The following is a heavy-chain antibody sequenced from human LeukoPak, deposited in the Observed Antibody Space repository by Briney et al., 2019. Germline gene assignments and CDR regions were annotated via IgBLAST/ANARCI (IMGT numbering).Heavy chain of an antibody. CDR2: IQSDGSTT. V-gene: IGHV3-74*01. CDR1: GFTFGSNW. J-gene: IGHJ3*02. CDR3: ARDGYYYNNSGYYAFDI. D-gene: IGHD3-22*01. Sequence: GGSLRLSCAASGFTFGSNWIHWVRQAPGKGLVWVSRIQSDGSTTSYADSVKGRFTISRDNAKSTLYLQMNSLRAEDTAVYYCARDGYYYNNSGYYAFDIWGQGTMVTVSS.